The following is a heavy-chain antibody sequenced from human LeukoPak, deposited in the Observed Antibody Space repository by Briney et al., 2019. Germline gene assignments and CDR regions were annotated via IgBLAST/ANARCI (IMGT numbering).Heavy chain of an antibody. CDR1: GYTFIGYY. Sequence: GASVTVSCKASGYTFIGYYMRWVRQASGQGLEWMGWIDPYSGGTHFAQRFQGRVSMTLDTSISTAYMELTRLTSDDTAVYYCARDGVAGSSDAFDIWGQGTMVTVSA. V-gene: IGHV1-2*02. CDR3: ARDGVAGSSDAFDI. D-gene: IGHD6-19*01. J-gene: IGHJ3*02. CDR2: IDPYSGGT.